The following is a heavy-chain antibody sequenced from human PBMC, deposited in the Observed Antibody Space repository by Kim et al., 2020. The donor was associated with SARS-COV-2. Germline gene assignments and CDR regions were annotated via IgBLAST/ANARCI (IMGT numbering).Heavy chain of an antibody. V-gene: IGHV4-61*07. Sequence: KSTPSRTSRVTMSVDTSKNQFSLKLSSVTAADTAIYCCARRDSATSWYFDLWGRATLVTVSS. J-gene: IGHJ2*01. CDR3: ARRDSATSWYFDL. D-gene: IGHD3-22*01.